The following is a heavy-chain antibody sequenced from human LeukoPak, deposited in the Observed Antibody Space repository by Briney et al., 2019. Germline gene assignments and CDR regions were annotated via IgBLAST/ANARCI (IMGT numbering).Heavy chain of an antibody. CDR3: ARSQWLVKDWFDP. Sequence: SVKVSCKASGGTFSSYAISWVRQAPGQGLEWMGGIIPIFGTANYAQKFQGRVTITADESTSTAYMELSSLRSEDTAVYYCARSQWLVKDWFDPWGRGTLVTVSS. D-gene: IGHD6-19*01. V-gene: IGHV1-69*01. CDR2: IIPIFGTA. CDR1: GGTFSSYA. J-gene: IGHJ5*02.